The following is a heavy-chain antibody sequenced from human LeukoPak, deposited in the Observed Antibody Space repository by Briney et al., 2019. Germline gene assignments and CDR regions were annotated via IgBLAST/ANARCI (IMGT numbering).Heavy chain of an antibody. CDR1: GGSISSSSYY. J-gene: IGHJ4*02. D-gene: IGHD5-18*01. Sequence: SETLSLTCTVSGGSISSSSYYWVWIRQPPGKGLEWIGSIYYSGSTYYNPSLKSRVTISVDTSKNQFSLKLSSVTAADTAVYYCARGRQLWSYYFDYWGQGTLVTVSS. CDR2: IYYSGST. CDR3: ARGRQLWSYYFDY. V-gene: IGHV4-39*07.